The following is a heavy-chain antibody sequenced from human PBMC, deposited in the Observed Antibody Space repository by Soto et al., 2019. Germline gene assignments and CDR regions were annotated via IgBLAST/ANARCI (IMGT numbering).Heavy chain of an antibody. J-gene: IGHJ4*02. CDR1: GFTLSDYY. V-gene: IGHV3-11*01. CDR2: ISSSGSRI. D-gene: IGHD6-13*01. CDR3: AREGGMYTSSSY. Sequence: PGGSLRLSCAASGFTLSDYYMSWIRQAPGKGLEWLAYISSSGSRIYYADSLKGRLTISRDNAKNSLYLQMKSLTAEDTAVYYCAREGGMYTSSSYWGQGILVTVSS.